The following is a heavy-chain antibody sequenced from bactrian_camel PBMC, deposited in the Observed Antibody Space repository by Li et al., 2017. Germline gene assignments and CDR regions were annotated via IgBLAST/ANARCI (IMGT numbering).Heavy chain of an antibody. CDR2: IATGSGNT. J-gene: IGHJ4*01. CDR3: AATRWYGGSRCPGDQYQYNY. Sequence: DVQLVESGGGLVQPGGTLRLSCAASGYTYNRNCMAWFRQAPGKEREGVARIATGSGNTYYADSVKGRFTISQDNAKNTVYLQKNSLKPEDTAMYYCAATRWYGGSRCPGDQYQYNYWGQGTQVTVS. CDR1: GYTYNRNC. V-gene: IGHV3S40*01. D-gene: IGHD6*01.